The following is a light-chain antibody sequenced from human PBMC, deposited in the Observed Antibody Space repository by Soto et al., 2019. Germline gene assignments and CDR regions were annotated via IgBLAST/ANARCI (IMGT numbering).Light chain of an antibody. V-gene: IGKV1-39*01. Sequence: DIQMTQSPSSLSASVGDRVTITCRASQSVSNYLNWYQQKPGTAPTLLIYAASTLQSGVPSRISGSGSGTDFTLTISSLQPEDFANYYCQQDLRPPLTFGPGTNVDIK. CDR3: QQDLRPPLT. J-gene: IGKJ3*01. CDR1: QSVSNY. CDR2: AAS.